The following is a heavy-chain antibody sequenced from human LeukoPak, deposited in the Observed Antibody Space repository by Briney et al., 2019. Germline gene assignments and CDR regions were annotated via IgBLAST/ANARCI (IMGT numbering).Heavy chain of an antibody. Sequence: SETLSLTCTVSGGSISSSGYYWGWIRQPPGKGLEWIASIYYSGSTYYNPSLKSRVTISVDTSKNQLSLKLSSLSAADTAVYYCARHEYSGSYYGLSWFDPWGQGSLVTVSS. D-gene: IGHD1-26*01. V-gene: IGHV4-39*01. CDR2: IYYSGST. J-gene: IGHJ5*02. CDR3: ARHEYSGSYYGLSWFDP. CDR1: GGSISSSGYY.